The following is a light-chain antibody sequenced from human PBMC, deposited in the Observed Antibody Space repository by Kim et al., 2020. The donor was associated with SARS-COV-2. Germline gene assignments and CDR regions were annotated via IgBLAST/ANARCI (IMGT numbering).Light chain of an antibody. CDR1: SSHIGAGYD. CDR3: QSYDSSLSDWV. J-gene: IGLJ3*02. Sequence: QRVTISCTGGSSHIGAGYDVHWYQQFPGAAPKLLIQSNNIRPSGVPDRFSGSKSGASASLAITGLQAEDEADYYCQSYDSSLSDWVFGGGTKLTVL. V-gene: IGLV1-40*03. CDR2: SNN.